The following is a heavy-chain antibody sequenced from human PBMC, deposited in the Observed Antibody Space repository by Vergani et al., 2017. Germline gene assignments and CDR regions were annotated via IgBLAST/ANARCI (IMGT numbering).Heavy chain of an antibody. CDR1: GYTFTSYY. D-gene: IGHD3-10*01. J-gene: IGHJ3*02. V-gene: IGHV1-69*01. Sequence: QVQLVQSGAEVKKPGASVKVSCKASGYTFTSYYMHWVRQAPGQGLEWMGGIIPIFGTANYAQKFQGRVTITADESTSTAYMELSSLRSEDTAVYYCARGRYGSGSYYAWDIWGQGTMVTVSS. CDR3: ARGRYGSGSYYAWDI. CDR2: IIPIFGTA.